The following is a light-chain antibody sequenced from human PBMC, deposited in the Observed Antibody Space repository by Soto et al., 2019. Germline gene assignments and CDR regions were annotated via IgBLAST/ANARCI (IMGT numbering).Light chain of an antibody. V-gene: IGLV1-51*01. CDR1: DSNIGVNY. CDR2: DSN. J-gene: IGLJ1*01. CDR3: GAWDDSLRLYV. Sequence: QSVLTQPPSVSAAPGQKVSISCSGSDSNIGVNYVSWYQQLPGEAPKLLIYDSNKRPSGIPERFSASRSGTSATLGITGLQTGDEADYYCGAWDDSLRLYVFGPGTKLTVL.